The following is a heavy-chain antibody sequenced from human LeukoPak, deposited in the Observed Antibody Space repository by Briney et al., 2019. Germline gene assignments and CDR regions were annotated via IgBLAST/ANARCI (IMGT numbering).Heavy chain of an antibody. Sequence: ASVKVSCKASGYTFIGYYIHWVRQAPGQGLEWMGWFNPNSGGTNYAQKFQGRVTMTRDTSNNTAYMELSRLRSDDTAVYYCARDLRSYSSSLKSWFDPWGQGTLVTVSS. D-gene: IGHD6-13*01. CDR2: FNPNSGGT. J-gene: IGHJ5*02. CDR3: ARDLRSYSSSLKSWFDP. CDR1: GYTFIGYY. V-gene: IGHV1-2*02.